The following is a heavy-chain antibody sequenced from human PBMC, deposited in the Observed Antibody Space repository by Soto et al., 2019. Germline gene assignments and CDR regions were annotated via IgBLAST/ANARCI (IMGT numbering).Heavy chain of an antibody. CDR1: GSCISRSSYY. CDR3: ARHCFPRAAAGFSRIYNRYGA. J-gene: IGHJ5*02. CDR2: IYYSGST. V-gene: IGHV4-39*01. Sequence: WETVSVTGPCTGSCISRSSYYLGGVRQPPGKGLEWIGSIYYSGSTYYNPSLKSRVPIAVDTSKNQFSLKLSSETAADTAVYYGARHCFPRAAAGFSRIYNRYGASGQGT. D-gene: IGHD6-13*01.